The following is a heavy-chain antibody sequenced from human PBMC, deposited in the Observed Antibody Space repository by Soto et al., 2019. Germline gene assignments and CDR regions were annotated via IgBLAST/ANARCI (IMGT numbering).Heavy chain of an antibody. V-gene: IGHV3-23*01. CDR3: AKGDYEQLTYYYYYGMDV. D-gene: IGHD6-6*01. CDR2: ISGSGGST. Sequence: GGSLRLSCEASGFTFICYAMSWVRQAPGEGLECVSAISGSGGSTYYADSVKGRFTISRDNSKNTLYLQMNSLRAEDTAVYYCAKGDYEQLTYYYYYGMDVWGQGTTVTVSS. CDR1: GFTFICYA. J-gene: IGHJ6*02.